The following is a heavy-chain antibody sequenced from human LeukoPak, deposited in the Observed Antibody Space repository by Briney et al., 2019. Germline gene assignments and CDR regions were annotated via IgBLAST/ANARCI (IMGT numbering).Heavy chain of an antibody. CDR1: GFTFSSYG. V-gene: IGHV3-33*01. CDR2: IWYDGSNK. J-gene: IGHJ4*02. Sequence: GGSLRLSCAASGFTFSSYGMHWVRQAPGKGLEWVAVIWYDGSNKYYADSVKGRFTISRDNSKNTLYLQMNSLRAEDTAVYYCAREDYYDSSGYYSPQYYFDYWDQGTLVTVSS. CDR3: AREDYYDSSGYYSPQYYFDY. D-gene: IGHD3-22*01.